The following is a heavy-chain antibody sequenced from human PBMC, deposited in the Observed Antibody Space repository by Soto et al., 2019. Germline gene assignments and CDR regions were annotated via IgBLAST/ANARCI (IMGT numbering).Heavy chain of an antibody. CDR3: ARADFHYDSSGYFVTLFFDS. CDR1: GGSISSYY. Sequence: PETLSLTCTVSGGSISSYYWSWIRQPPGKGLEWIGYIYYSGSTNYNPSLKSRVTISVDTSKNQFSLKLSSVTAADTAVYYCARADFHYDSSGYFVTLFFDSWVKGILVTAPQ. CDR2: IYYSGST. D-gene: IGHD3-22*01. V-gene: IGHV4-59*01. J-gene: IGHJ4*02.